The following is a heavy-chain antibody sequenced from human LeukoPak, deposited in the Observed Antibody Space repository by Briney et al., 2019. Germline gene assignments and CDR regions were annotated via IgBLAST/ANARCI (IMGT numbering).Heavy chain of an antibody. Sequence: PSETLSLTCTVSGYSISSGYYWSWIRQPAGKGLEWIGRIYTSGSTNYNPSLKSRVTMSVDTSKNQFSLKLSSVTAADTAVYYCARDTDDYVWGSYRYDYWGQGTLVTVSS. CDR1: GYSISSGYY. J-gene: IGHJ4*02. CDR2: IYTSGST. V-gene: IGHV4-4*07. CDR3: ARDTDDYVWGSYRYDY. D-gene: IGHD3-16*02.